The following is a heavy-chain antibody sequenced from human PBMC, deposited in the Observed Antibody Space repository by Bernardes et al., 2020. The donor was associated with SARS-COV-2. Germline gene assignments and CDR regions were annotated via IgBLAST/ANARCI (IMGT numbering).Heavy chain of an antibody. J-gene: IGHJ4*02. CDR1: GYTFTSYG. CDR2: ISARNGNT. CDR3: ASDGIQWLVPDY. V-gene: IGHV1-18*04. Sequence: ASVKVSCKASGYTFTSYGINWARQAPGQGLEWMGWISARNGNTNFAQSLKGRVTMTRDTSTSTAYMELRSLRSDDTAVYYCASDGIQWLVPDYWGQGTLVTVSS. D-gene: IGHD6-19*01.